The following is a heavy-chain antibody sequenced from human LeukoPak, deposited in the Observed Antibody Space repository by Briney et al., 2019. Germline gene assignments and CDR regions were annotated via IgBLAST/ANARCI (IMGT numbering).Heavy chain of an antibody. Sequence: SETLSLTCTVSGDSISSNTYYWGWIRQPPGKGLEWIGSIFYTGSTYYNPSLKSRVTISVDTSENQFSPKLSSVTAADTAVFYCARLFWLRSKYYFDYWGQGTLVTVSS. CDR1: GDSISSNTYY. V-gene: IGHV4-39*01. CDR3: ARLFWLRSKYYFDY. J-gene: IGHJ4*02. D-gene: IGHD5-12*01. CDR2: IFYTGST.